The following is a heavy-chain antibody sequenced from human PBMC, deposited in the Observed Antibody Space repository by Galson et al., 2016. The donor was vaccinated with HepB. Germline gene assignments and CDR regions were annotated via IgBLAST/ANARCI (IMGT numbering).Heavy chain of an antibody. CDR2: INAGNGNT. CDR1: GYTFTSYA. CDR3: ARGLYSSVWYGREFYYYYPMDV. J-gene: IGHJ6*02. D-gene: IGHD6-19*01. V-gene: IGHV1-3*01. Sequence: SVKVSCKASGYTFTSYAMHCVRQAPGQRLEWMGWINAGNGNTYYSQKFQGRVTITRDTSATTVYMELRSLRSEDTAVYYCARGLYSSVWYGREFYYYYPMDVWGQGTTVTVSS.